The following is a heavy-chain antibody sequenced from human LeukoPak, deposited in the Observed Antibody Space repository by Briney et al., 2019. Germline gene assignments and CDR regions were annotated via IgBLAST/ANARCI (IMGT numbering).Heavy chain of an antibody. V-gene: IGHV3-74*01. D-gene: IGHD3-22*01. J-gene: IGHJ3*02. CDR2: INRDGSST. CDR1: GFTFSSYW. Sequence: GGSLRLSCAASGFTFSSYWMHWVRQAPGKGLVWVSRINRDGSSTSYADSVKGRFTITRDNSKNTLYLQMNSLRAEDTAGYYCARYQDSSGYYYDDAFDIWGQGTMVTVSS. CDR3: ARYQDSSGYYYDDAFDI.